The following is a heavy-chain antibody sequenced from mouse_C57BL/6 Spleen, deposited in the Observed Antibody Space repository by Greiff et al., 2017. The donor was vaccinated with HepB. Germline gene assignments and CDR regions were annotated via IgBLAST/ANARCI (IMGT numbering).Heavy chain of an antibody. Sequence: VHVKQSGPELVKPGASVKIPCKASGYTFTDYNMDWVKQSHGKSLEWIGDINPNNGGTIYNQKFKGKATLTVDKSSSTAYMELRSLTSEDTAVYYGARTDGYYPGYYFDYWGQGTTLTVSS. J-gene: IGHJ2*01. CDR2: INPNNGGT. CDR1: GYTFTDYN. V-gene: IGHV1-18*01. CDR3: ARTDGYYPGYYFDY. D-gene: IGHD2-3*01.